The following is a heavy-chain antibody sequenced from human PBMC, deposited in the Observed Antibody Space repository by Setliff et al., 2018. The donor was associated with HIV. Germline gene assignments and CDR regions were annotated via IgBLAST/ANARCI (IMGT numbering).Heavy chain of an antibody. CDR2: INQDGSQI. J-gene: IGHJ4*02. CDR3: AKNFFGSGYYFFFDF. V-gene: IGHV3-7*01. D-gene: IGHD3-10*01. CDR1: GFTFSRHW. Sequence: GGSLRLSCAASGFTFSRHWMSWVRQAPGRGLEWVANINQDGSQIYYVGSVKGRFAISRDNSKNSLYLQMNDLRPEDTAVYYCAKNFFGSGYYFFFDFWGQGTLVTVSS.